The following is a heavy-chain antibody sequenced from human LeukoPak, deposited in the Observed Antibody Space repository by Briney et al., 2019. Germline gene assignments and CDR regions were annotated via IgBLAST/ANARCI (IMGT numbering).Heavy chain of an antibody. Sequence: GSSVKVSCKASGGTLSSYAISWVRQAPGQGLEWMGGIIPIFGTANYAQKFQGRVTITADKSTSTAYMELSSLRSEDTAVYYCARDLYSSGWYRIFDYWGQGTLVTVSS. CDR3: ARDLYSSGWYRIFDY. J-gene: IGHJ4*02. CDR2: IIPIFGTA. D-gene: IGHD6-19*01. CDR1: GGTLSSYA. V-gene: IGHV1-69*06.